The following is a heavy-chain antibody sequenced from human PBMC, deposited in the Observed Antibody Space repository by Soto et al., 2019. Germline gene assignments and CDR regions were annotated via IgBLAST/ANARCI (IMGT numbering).Heavy chain of an antibody. V-gene: IGHV3-30*03. CDR1: GFTFSSYG. Sequence: QVQLVESGGGVVQPGRSLRLSCAASGFTFSSYGMHWVRQAPGKGLEWVAVISYDGSNKYYADSVKGRFTISRDNSKNTLYLQMNSLRAEDTAVYYCVSTSIFDYWGQGTLVTVSS. J-gene: IGHJ4*02. CDR2: ISYDGSNK. CDR3: VSTSIFDY. D-gene: IGHD2-2*01.